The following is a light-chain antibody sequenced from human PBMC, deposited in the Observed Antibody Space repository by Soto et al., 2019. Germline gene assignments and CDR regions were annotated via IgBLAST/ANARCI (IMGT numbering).Light chain of an antibody. Sequence: EIVMTQFPATLSVSPGEGATLSCRASQSVGINVAWYQQKPGQGPRLLIYAASTRATGTPVRFSGSGSGTEFTLTISSLHSEDFAVYYCQQYNYWPPITFGQGTRLDFK. CDR3: QQYNYWPPIT. CDR1: QSVGIN. J-gene: IGKJ5*01. V-gene: IGKV3-15*01. CDR2: AAS.